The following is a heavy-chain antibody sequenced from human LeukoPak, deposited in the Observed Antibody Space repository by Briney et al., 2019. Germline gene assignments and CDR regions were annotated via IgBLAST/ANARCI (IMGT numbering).Heavy chain of an antibody. CDR1: GGSFSGYY. CDR3: ARVMALNSFRGSWYAFDI. CDR2: INHSGST. Sequence: SETLSPTCAVYGGSFSGYYWSWIRQPPGKGLEWIGEINHSGSTNYNPSLKSRVTISVDTSKNQFSLKLSSVTAADTAVYYCARVMALNSFRGSWYAFDIWGQGTMVTVSS. V-gene: IGHV4-34*01. J-gene: IGHJ3*02. D-gene: IGHD6-13*01.